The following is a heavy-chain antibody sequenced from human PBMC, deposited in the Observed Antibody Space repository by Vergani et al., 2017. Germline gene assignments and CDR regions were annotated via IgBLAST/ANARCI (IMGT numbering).Heavy chain of an antibody. Sequence: QVQLVQSGAEVKKPGSSVKVSCKASGGTFSSYAISWVRQAPGHGLEWMGRIIPILGIANYAQKFQGRVTITADKSTSTAYMELSSLRSEDTAVYYCARDCDYDYSWGSYRWFGYYYYMDVWGKGTTVTVSS. J-gene: IGHJ6*03. V-gene: IGHV1-69*04. CDR3: ARDCDYDYSWGSYRWFGYYYYMDV. CDR1: GGTFSSYA. D-gene: IGHD3-16*02. CDR2: IIPILGIA.